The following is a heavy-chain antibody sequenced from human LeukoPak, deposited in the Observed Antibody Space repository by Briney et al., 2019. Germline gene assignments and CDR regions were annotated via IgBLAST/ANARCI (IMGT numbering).Heavy chain of an antibody. CDR2: IKSKTDGETT. J-gene: IGHJ4*02. D-gene: IGHD3-22*01. Sequence: PGGSLRLSCAASGFTFSRYTMNWVRQAPGKGLEWVGRIKSKTDGETTDYAAPVKGRFTVSGDDSKNTLYLQMDSQKTEDTAVYYCTTIKSGYYFVLDYWGQGTLVTVSS. CDR3: TTIKSGYYFVLDY. CDR1: GFTFSRYT. V-gene: IGHV3-15*01.